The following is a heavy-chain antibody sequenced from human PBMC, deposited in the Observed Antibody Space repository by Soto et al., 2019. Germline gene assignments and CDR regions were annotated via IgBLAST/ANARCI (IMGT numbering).Heavy chain of an antibody. Sequence: GGSLRLSCAASGFTFSSYWMSWVRQAPGKGLEWVANIKQDGSEKYYVDSVKGRFTISRDNAKNSLYLQMNSLRAEDTAVYYCATDLWTTVVTDAFDIWGQGTMVTVSS. J-gene: IGHJ3*02. CDR3: ATDLWTTVVTDAFDI. CDR2: IKQDGSEK. CDR1: GFTFSSYW. D-gene: IGHD4-17*01. V-gene: IGHV3-7*01.